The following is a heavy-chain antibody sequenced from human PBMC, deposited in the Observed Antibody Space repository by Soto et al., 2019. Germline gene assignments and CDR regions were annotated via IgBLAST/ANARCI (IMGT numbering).Heavy chain of an antibody. CDR1: GGFFSGYQ. D-gene: IGHD3-10*01. CDR2: INDSGNI. J-gene: IGHJ6*03. CDR3: ARGLILWVGALSRRGGYYYYMDV. V-gene: IGHV4-34*01. Sequence: QVQLQQWGAGLLKPSETLSLTCAVYGGFFSGYQLTWIRQTPGKGLEWIGVINDSGNINYNTSLMSRVSILVDTAKKQIARRLSSVTAADTAVYYCARGLILWVGALSRRGGYYYYMDVWGKGTPVTVSS.